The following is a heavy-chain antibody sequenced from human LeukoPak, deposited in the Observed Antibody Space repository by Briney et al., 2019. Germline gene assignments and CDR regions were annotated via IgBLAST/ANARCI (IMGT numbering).Heavy chain of an antibody. CDR2: ISSTSSNI. CDR3: ARGNTAMVTL. V-gene: IGHV3-21*01. CDR1: GFPFSSYS. D-gene: IGHD5-18*01. Sequence: GGSLSLSCAASGFPFSSYSMNWVRQAPGKGLEWVSSISSTSSNIYYADSLKGRFTISRDNAKNSLYLQMNSLRAEDTAVYYCARGNTAMVTLWGQGTLVTVSS. J-gene: IGHJ4*02.